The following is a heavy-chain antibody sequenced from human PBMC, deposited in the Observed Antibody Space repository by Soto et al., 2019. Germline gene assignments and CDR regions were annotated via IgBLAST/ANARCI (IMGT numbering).Heavy chain of an antibody. Sequence: SETLSLTCTVSGGSISSGGYYWSWIRQHPGKGLEWIGYIYYSGSTYYNPSLKSRVTISVDTSKNQFSLKLSSVTAADTAVYYCARLYGSGSYPFDYWGQGTLVTVSS. D-gene: IGHD3-10*01. V-gene: IGHV4-31*03. CDR3: ARLYGSGSYPFDY. J-gene: IGHJ4*02. CDR2: IYYSGST. CDR1: GGSISSGGYY.